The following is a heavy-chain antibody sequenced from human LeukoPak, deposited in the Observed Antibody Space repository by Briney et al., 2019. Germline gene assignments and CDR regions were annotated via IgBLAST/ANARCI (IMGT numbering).Heavy chain of an antibody. J-gene: IGHJ4*02. V-gene: IGHV4-34*01. CDR2: INHSGST. CDR3: ARGGYGLYDY. Sequence: PSETLSLTCAVYGGSFSGYYWSWIRQPPGKGLEWIGEINHSGSTNYNPSLKSRVTISVDTSKNQFSLKVSSVTAADTAVYYCARGGYGLYDYWGQGTLVTVSS. D-gene: IGHD5-18*01. CDR1: GGSFSGYY.